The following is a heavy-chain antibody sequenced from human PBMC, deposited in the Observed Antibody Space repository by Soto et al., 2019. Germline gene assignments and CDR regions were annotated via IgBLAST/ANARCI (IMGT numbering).Heavy chain of an antibody. CDR2: IIPIFGTA. J-gene: IGHJ6*02. D-gene: IGHD3-22*01. CDR3: ADSSGYRVSYYYYGMDV. V-gene: IGHV1-69*06. CDR1: GGTFSSYA. Sequence: GASVKVSCKASGGTFSSYAISWVRQAPGQGLEWMGGIIPIFGTANYAQKFQGRVTITADKSTSTAYMELSSLRSEDTAVYYCADSSGYRVSYYYYGMDVWGQGTTVTVSS.